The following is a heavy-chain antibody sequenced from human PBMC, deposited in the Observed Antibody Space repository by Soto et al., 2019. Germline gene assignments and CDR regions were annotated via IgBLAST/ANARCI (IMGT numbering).Heavy chain of an antibody. CDR2: IYYSGST. CDR1: GGSIRSYY. V-gene: IGHV4-59*01. J-gene: IGHJ4*02. CDR3: ARGDVGYYFDY. Sequence: SETLSLTCTVSGGSIRSYYWSWIRQPPGKGLEWIGYIYYSGSTNYNPSLKSRVTISVDTSKNQFSLKLSSVTAADTAVYYCARGDVGYYFDYWGQGTLVTVSS. D-gene: IGHD3-16*01.